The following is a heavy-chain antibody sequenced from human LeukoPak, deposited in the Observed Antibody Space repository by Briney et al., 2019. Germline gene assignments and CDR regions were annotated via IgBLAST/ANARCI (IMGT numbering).Heavy chain of an antibody. CDR1: GVSISSGGYS. CDR3: ARGGYYDSSGYHDAFDI. CDR2: IYHSGNT. D-gene: IGHD3-22*01. J-gene: IGHJ3*02. Sequence: PSETLSLTCAVSGVSISSGGYSWSWIRQPPGKGLDWIGYIYHSGNTYYNPSLKSRVTISVDTSKNQFSLKLSSVTAADTAVYYCARGGYYDSSGYHDAFDIWGQGTMVTVSS. V-gene: IGHV4-30-2*01.